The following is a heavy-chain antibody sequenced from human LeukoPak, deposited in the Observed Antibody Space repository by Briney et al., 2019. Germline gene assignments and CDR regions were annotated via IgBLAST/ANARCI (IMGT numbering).Heavy chain of an antibody. CDR1: GGSTSSGDYY. Sequence: PSQTLSLTCTVSGGSTSSGDYYWRWIRQPPGKGLEWIGYIYYSGSTYYNPSLKSPFTISVDTSKNQFSLKLSSVTAADTAVYYCAREVDSIAAAVWGQGTLVTVSS. CDR2: IYYSGST. D-gene: IGHD6-13*01. V-gene: IGHV4-30-4*08. CDR3: AREVDSIAAAV. J-gene: IGHJ4*02.